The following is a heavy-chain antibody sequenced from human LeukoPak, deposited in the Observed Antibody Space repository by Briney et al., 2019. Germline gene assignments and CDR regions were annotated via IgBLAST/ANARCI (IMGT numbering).Heavy chain of an antibody. D-gene: IGHD3-22*01. CDR2: ISSSGSTI. Sequence: PGGSLRLSCAASGFTFSSYEMNWVCQAPGKGLEWVSYISSSGSTIYYADSVKGRFTISRDNAKNSLYLQMNSLRAEDTAVYYCARLSYYDSSGYLGFDYWGQGTLVTVSS. J-gene: IGHJ4*02. CDR3: ARLSYYDSSGYLGFDY. V-gene: IGHV3-48*03. CDR1: GFTFSSYE.